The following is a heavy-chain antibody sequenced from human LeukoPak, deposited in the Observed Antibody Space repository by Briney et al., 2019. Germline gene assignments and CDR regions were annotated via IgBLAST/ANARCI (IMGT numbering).Heavy chain of an antibody. CDR1: GFTFSSYG. Sequence: GGSLRLSCAASGFTFSSYGMHWVRQAPGKGLEWVAVIWYVGSNKYYADSVKGRFTISRDNSKNTLYLQMNSLRAEDTAVYYCARDQGRWFGSTDAFDIWGQGTMVTVSS. V-gene: IGHV3-33*01. J-gene: IGHJ3*02. D-gene: IGHD3-10*01. CDR2: IWYVGSNK. CDR3: ARDQGRWFGSTDAFDI.